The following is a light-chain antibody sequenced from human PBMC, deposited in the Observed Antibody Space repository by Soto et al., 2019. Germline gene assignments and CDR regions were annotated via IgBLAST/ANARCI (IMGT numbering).Light chain of an antibody. CDR1: SSDVGGFNS. J-gene: IGLJ1*01. Sequence: QSVLTQPASVSASPGQSITISCTGTSSDVGGFNSVSWYQLRPGTAPKLILYDVVDRPSGVSYRFSGSKSGNTASLTISGLQAADEADYFCSSYTSTMTNVFGSGTKVAVL. CDR2: DVV. CDR3: SSYTSTMTNV. V-gene: IGLV2-14*03.